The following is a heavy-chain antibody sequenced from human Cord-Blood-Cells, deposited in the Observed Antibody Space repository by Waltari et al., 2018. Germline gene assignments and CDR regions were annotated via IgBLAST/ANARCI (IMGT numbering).Heavy chain of an antibody. CDR1: GGTFSSYA. J-gene: IGHJ3*02. CDR3: ASFGSGYSSSSWVLQNAFDI. D-gene: IGHD6-6*01. Sequence: QVQLVQSGAEVKKPGSSVKVSCKASGGTFSSYAISWVRQAPGQGLEWRGGMSPIFCTANYAQKFQGRVTITADKSTSTAYMELSSLRSEDTAVYYCASFGSGYSSSSWVLQNAFDIWGQGTMVTVSS. CDR2: MSPIFCTA. V-gene: IGHV1-69*06.